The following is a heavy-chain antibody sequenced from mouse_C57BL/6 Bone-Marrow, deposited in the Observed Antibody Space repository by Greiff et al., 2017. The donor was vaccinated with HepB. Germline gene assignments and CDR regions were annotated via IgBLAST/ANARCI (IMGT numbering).Heavy chain of an antibody. D-gene: IGHD1-1*01. J-gene: IGHJ2*01. CDR2: ISDGGSYT. Sequence: DVKLVESGGGLVKPGGSLKLSCAASGFTFSSYAMSWVRQTPEKRLEWVATISDGGSYTYYPDNVKGRFTNSRDNAKNNLYLQMSHLKSEDTAMYYCAREKGYYGSSSYFDYWGQGTTLTVSS. CDR1: GFTFSSYA. V-gene: IGHV5-4*01. CDR3: AREKGYYGSSSYFDY.